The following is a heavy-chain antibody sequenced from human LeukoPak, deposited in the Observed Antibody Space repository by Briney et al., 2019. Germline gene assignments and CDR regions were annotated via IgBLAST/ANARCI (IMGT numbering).Heavy chain of an antibody. CDR1: GVSISNYY. CDR3: ARCPGFDWLFGYYCYMDV. J-gene: IGHJ6*03. V-gene: IGHV4-59*01. D-gene: IGHD3-9*01. CDR2: ISNTGST. Sequence: SEALSLTCNVSGVSISNYYWSWIRQPPGKGLEWIGYISNTGSTKYYTSLKSRVTISVDTSKNQFSLRLSSVTAADTAVYYCARCPGFDWLFGYYCYMDVWGKGTTVTVSS.